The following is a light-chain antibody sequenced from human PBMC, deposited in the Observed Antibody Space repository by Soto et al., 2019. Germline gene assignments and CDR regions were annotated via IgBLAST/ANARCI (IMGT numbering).Light chain of an antibody. V-gene: IGKV1-5*01. CDR3: QQYNSYAT. CDR2: DAS. Sequence: DIQMTQSPSTLSAYVGDRVTITCRASQSINYWLAWYQQKPGKAPKLLIYDASSLESGVPSRFSGSGSGTEFTLTISSLQPDDFATYYCQQYNSYATFGQGTKVEIK. J-gene: IGKJ1*01. CDR1: QSINYW.